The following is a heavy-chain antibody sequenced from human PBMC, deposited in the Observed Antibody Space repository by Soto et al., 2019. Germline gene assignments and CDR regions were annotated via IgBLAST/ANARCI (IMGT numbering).Heavy chain of an antibody. Sequence: SVKVSCKASGGTFSDYAFSWVRQAPGQGLEWLGGIMPIFGAPDYAQKFQGRVTITADESTRTTYMDMRSLRSEDTAVYYCASWLKEAAIANYYYGMDVWGQGTTVTVSS. J-gene: IGHJ6*02. CDR2: IMPIFGAP. D-gene: IGHD2-2*01. V-gene: IGHV1-69*13. CDR1: GGTFSDYA. CDR3: ASWLKEAAIANYYYGMDV.